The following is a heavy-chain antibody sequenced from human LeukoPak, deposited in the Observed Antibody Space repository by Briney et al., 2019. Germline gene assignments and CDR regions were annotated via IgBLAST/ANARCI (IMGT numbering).Heavy chain of an antibody. CDR1: EFTLSSYG. CDR3: AKDQGWELLLYHYYGMDV. Sequence: PGGSLRLSCAAYEFTLSSYGTHWDRQAPSNGLEWVAVISSDGSNKYYADSVTGRFTISRDNSKSALYLQMSGLRAEDTAVYYCAKDQGWELLLYHYYGMDVWGQGTTVTVSS. V-gene: IGHV3-30*18. CDR2: ISSDGSNK. D-gene: IGHD1-26*01. J-gene: IGHJ6*02.